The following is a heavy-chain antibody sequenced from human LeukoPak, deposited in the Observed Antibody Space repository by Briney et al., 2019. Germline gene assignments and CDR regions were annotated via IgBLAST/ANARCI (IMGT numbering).Heavy chain of an antibody. CDR2: INPNSGGT. Sequence: ASVKVSCKASGYTFTGYYMHWLRQAPGQGLEWMGWINPNSGGTNYAQKFQGRVTMTRDTSISTAYMELSRLRSDDTAVYYCARDSAYYYDSSGYYYGSIGNWFDPWGQGTLVTVSS. V-gene: IGHV1-2*02. CDR1: GYTFTGYY. J-gene: IGHJ5*02. CDR3: ARDSAYYYDSSGYYYGSIGNWFDP. D-gene: IGHD3-22*01.